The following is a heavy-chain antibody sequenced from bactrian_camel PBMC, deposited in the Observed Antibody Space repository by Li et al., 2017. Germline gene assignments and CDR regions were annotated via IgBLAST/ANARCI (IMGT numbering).Heavy chain of an antibody. CDR3: AARTRGGTWCGLFTSMYFS. J-gene: IGHJ6*01. Sequence: VESGGGTVPAGGSLRLSCAASGSTLSDYSCTAWFRQSPGKQREGVANIYTGGGPPKYADSVKGRFTISQDNAQSTVYLQMDRLKPEDTAMYYCAARTRGGTWCGLFTSMYFSWGQGTQVTVS. V-gene: IGHV3S25*01. CDR2: IYTGGGPP. D-gene: IGHD2*01. CDR1: GSTLSDYSC.